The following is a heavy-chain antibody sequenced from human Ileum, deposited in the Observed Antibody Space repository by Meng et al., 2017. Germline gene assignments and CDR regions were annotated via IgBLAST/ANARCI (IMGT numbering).Heavy chain of an antibody. CDR1: GFTLSSYT. V-gene: IGHV3-30*04. Sequence: GESLKISCAASGFTLSSYTLHWVRQAPGKGLEWVAVVGYDGSYAYYGDSVKGRFTISRDNSKNTGYLKMNSLRAEDTAIYYCARGRTFAAGGTDSFYIWGQGTMVTVSS. J-gene: IGHJ3*02. CDR3: ARGRTFAAGGTDSFYI. CDR2: VGYDGSYA. D-gene: IGHD6-13*01.